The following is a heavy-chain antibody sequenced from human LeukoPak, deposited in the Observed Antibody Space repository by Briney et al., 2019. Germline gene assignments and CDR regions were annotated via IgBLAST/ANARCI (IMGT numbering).Heavy chain of an antibody. CDR2: IYHSGST. CDR1: GYSISSGYY. CDR3: AISPHYYDSSGYVVGAFDI. D-gene: IGHD3-22*01. V-gene: IGHV4-38-2*02. Sequence: SETLSLTCTVSGYSISSGYYWGWIRQPPGKGLEWIGSIYHSGSTYYNPSLKSRVTISVDTSKNQFSLKLSSVTAADTAVYYCAISPHYYDSSGYVVGAFDIWGQGTMVTVSS. J-gene: IGHJ3*02.